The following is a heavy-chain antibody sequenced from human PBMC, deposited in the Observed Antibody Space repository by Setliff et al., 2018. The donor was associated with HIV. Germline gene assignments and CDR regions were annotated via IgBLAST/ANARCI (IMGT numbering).Heavy chain of an antibody. D-gene: IGHD2-2*01. Sequence: SETLSLTCTVSGGSISSGSYDWSWIRQPAGKGLEWIGRIYTSGSTNYNPSLKSRVTISVDKSKNQFSLKLSSGTAADTGVYYCARHRDPPCTSWIFYYYYMDLWGGGTTVTVSS. J-gene: IGHJ6*03. CDR2: IYTSGST. V-gene: IGHV4-61*02. CDR3: ARHRDPPCTSWIFYYYYMDL. CDR1: GGSISSGSYD.